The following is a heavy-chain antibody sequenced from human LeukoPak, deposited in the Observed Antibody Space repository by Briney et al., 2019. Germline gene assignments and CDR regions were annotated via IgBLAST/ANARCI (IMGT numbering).Heavy chain of an antibody. V-gene: IGHV1-18*01. CDR2: ISGFSDKS. J-gene: IGHJ4*02. D-gene: IGHD1-7*01. Sequence: ASVKVSCKTSGYSFTTYGVSWVRQAPGQGLEGMGWISGFSDKSDYEQKFQGRLTMTTDTSASTAYMELRSLTSDDTPIYYCLRDVADWNYMKEFDYWGQGTLVTVSS. CDR1: GYSFTTYG. CDR3: LRDVADWNYMKEFDY.